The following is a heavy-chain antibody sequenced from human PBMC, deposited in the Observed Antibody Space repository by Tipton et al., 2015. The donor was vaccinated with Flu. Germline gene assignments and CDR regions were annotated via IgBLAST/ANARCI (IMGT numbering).Heavy chain of an antibody. V-gene: IGHV3-48*02. CDR3: ARSGYKPYSMDV. CDR1: GFTFSTYS. D-gene: IGHD3-3*01. CDR2: ISRDSTRI. J-gene: IGHJ6*02. Sequence: SLRLSCAAASGFTFSTYSMNWVRQASGKGLEWVSHISRDSTRIYYADSVKGRFTISRDNAKNSLYLRMNSLRDEDTAVYYCARSGYKPYSMDVWGQGTTVTVSS.